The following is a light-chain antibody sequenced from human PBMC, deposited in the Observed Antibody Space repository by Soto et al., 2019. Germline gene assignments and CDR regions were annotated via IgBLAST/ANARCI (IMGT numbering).Light chain of an antibody. J-gene: IGKJ1*01. CDR2: DAS. CDR3: LQHNSYPWT. V-gene: IGKV1-5*01. CDR1: QSISNW. Sequence: DIQMTQSPSTLSASVGDRITITCRASQSISNWLAWYQQKPGKAPKLMVFDASRLQSGVPSRFSGSGSGAEFTLTISNLQPDDFATYYCLQHNSYPWTFGQGTKVDIK.